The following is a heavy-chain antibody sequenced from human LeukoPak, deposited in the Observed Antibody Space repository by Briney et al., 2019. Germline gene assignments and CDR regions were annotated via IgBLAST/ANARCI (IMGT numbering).Heavy chain of an antibody. CDR2: ISTYNGNT. Sequence: GASVKVSCKASGYTFSSYGISWVRQAPGQGLDWMGWISTYNGNTNYAQKLQGRVTMTTDTSTSTAYMELRGLRSDDTAVYYCARDAMTSAWSFYYYMDVWGTGTTVTMSS. D-gene: IGHD6-19*01. J-gene: IGHJ6*03. CDR1: GYTFSSYG. CDR3: ARDAMTSAWSFYYYMDV. V-gene: IGHV1-18*01.